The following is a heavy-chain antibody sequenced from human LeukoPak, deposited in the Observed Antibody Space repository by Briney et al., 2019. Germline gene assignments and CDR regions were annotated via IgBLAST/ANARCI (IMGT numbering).Heavy chain of an antibody. D-gene: IGHD2-2*01. J-gene: IGHJ4*02. Sequence: GGSLRLSCAASGFTFSSYSMNWVRQAPGKGLEWVSSISGSSYYIYYADSVKGRFTISRDNSKNTLYLQLNSLRAEDTAVYYCAKDMPAPYFDYWGQGTLVTVSS. CDR1: GFTFSSYS. V-gene: IGHV3-21*01. CDR3: AKDMPAPYFDY. CDR2: ISGSSYYI.